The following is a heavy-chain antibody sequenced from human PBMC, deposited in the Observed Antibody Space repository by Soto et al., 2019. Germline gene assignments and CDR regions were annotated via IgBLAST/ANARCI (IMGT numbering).Heavy chain of an antibody. CDR1: GYSISSGYY. Sequence: ASETLSLTCAVSGYSISSGYYWGWIRQPPGKGLEWIGSIYHSGSTYYNPSLKSRVTISVDKSENQFSLKVTSLTAADTAVYYCASRDPGTSVDYWGQGTLVTVSS. CDR3: ASRDPGTSVDY. J-gene: IGHJ4*02. V-gene: IGHV4-38-2*01. D-gene: IGHD1-7*01. CDR2: IYHSGST.